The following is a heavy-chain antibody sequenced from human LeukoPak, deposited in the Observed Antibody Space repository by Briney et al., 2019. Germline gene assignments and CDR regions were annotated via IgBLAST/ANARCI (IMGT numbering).Heavy chain of an antibody. Sequence: RTGGSLRLSCAASGFTFSSYGMSWVRQAPGKGLEWVSAISGSGGSTYYADSVKGRFTISRDNSKNTLYLQMNSLRAEDTAVYYCAKSGSGWYDVGYFDYWGQGTLVTVSS. CDR2: ISGSGGST. J-gene: IGHJ4*02. CDR3: AKSGSGWYDVGYFDY. D-gene: IGHD6-19*01. CDR1: GFTFSSYG. V-gene: IGHV3-23*01.